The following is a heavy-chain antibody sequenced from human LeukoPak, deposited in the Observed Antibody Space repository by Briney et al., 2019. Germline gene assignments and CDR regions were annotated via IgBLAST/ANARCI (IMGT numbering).Heavy chain of an antibody. Sequence: SETLSLTCAVYGGSFSGYYWSWIRQPPGKGLEWIGEINHSGSTNYNPSLKSRVTISVDTSKNQFSLKLSSVTAADTAVYYCAREGYSSGWYRRFFDYWGQGTLVTVSS. CDR1: GGSFSGYY. V-gene: IGHV4-34*01. J-gene: IGHJ4*02. CDR3: AREGYSSGWYRRFFDY. CDR2: INHSGST. D-gene: IGHD6-19*01.